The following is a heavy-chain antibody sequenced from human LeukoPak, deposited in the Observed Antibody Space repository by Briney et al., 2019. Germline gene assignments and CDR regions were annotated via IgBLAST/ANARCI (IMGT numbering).Heavy chain of an antibody. CDR1: GYSFTSYW. Sequence: GESLKISCKGSGYSFTSYWISWVRQMPGKGLEWMGRLDPSDSYTNYSPSFQGHVTISADKSISTAYLQWSSLKASDTAMYYCARQMITFGGVIAQPDYWGQGTLVTVSS. D-gene: IGHD3-16*02. J-gene: IGHJ4*02. CDR2: LDPSDSYT. CDR3: ARQMITFGGVIAQPDY. V-gene: IGHV5-10-1*01.